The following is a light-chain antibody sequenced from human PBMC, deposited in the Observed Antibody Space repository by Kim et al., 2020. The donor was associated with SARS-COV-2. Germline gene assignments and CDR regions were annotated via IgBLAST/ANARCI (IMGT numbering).Light chain of an antibody. CDR2: DAS. Sequence: LSPGERATLSCRASQSVSSYLAWYQQKPGQAPRLLIYDASNRATGIPARFSGSGSGTDFTLTISSLEPEDFAVYYCQQRSNWLPDTFGQGTKLEI. J-gene: IGKJ2*01. CDR1: QSVSSY. V-gene: IGKV3-11*01. CDR3: QQRSNWLPDT.